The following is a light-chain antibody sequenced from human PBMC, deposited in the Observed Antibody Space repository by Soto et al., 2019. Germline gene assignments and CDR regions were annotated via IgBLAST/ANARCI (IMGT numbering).Light chain of an antibody. CDR1: QSLSSSY. J-gene: IGKJ1*01. CDR3: QQYGSSPGT. V-gene: IGKV3-20*01. Sequence: EIVLTQSPGTLSLSPGERATLSCRASQSLSSSYLAWYQQEPGQAPRLLIYGASSRATGIPDRFSGSGSGTDFTLTISRLEPEDFAVYYCQQYGSSPGTFGQGTKVDIK. CDR2: GAS.